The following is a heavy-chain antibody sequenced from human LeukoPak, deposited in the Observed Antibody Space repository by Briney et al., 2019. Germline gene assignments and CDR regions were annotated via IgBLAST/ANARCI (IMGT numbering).Heavy chain of an antibody. V-gene: IGHV3-66*01. D-gene: IGHD5-12*01. CDR3: ARVKSGYDAFDI. CDR2: IYSGGST. CDR1: GFTVSSNY. Sequence: GGSLRLSCAASGFTVSSNYMSWVRQAPGKGLEWVSIIYSGGSTHYADSVKGRFTISRDNSKNTLYLQMNSLRAEDTAVYYCARVKSGYDAFDIWGQGTMVTVSS. J-gene: IGHJ3*02.